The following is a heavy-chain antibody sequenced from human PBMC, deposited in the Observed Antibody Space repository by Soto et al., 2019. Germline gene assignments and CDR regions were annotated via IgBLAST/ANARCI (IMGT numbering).Heavy chain of an antibody. CDR2: INQDGSEK. V-gene: IGHV3-7*04. J-gene: IGHJ4*02. Sequence: EVHLVESGGGLVKTGGSLRLSCAIFESTVSRDWMNWVRQAPGKGLEWVAHINQDGSEKYYVDSVKGRFTISRDNAKQSLYLQMNSQGTADTAMYYCSGGLGDAFWCQGTLVTVSS. CDR3: SGGLGDAF. CDR1: ESTVSRDW. D-gene: IGHD1-26*01.